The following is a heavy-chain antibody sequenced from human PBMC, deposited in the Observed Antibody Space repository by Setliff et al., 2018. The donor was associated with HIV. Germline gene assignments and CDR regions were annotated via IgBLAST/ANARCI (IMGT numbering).Heavy chain of an antibody. CDR2: IYASGST. CDR1: GDSISSYS. Sequence: SETLSLTCTVSGDSISSYSWNWIRQPPGKGLEWIGYIYASGSTNYNPSLKSRVTISVDTSKNQFSLKLSSVTAADTAVYYCARSRITMVRGSQNWYFDLWGRGTLVTVSS. J-gene: IGHJ2*01. CDR3: ARSRITMVRGSQNWYFDL. V-gene: IGHV4-4*09. D-gene: IGHD3-10*01.